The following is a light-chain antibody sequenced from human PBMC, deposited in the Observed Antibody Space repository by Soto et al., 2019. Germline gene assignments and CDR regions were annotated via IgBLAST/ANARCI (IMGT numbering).Light chain of an antibody. Sequence: QSVLTQPHSASGTPGQRVTISCSGSSSNIGSNTVNWYQQLPGTAPKLLIYRDNQRPSGVPDRFSGSKSGTSASLAISGLQSEDEADYYCAPWDDSLNGWVFGGGTKVTVL. CDR3: APWDDSLNGWV. CDR1: SSNIGSNT. V-gene: IGLV1-44*01. J-gene: IGLJ3*02. CDR2: RDN.